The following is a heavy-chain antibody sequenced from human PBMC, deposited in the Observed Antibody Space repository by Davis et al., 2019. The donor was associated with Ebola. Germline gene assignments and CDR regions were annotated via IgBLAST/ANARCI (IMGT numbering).Heavy chain of an antibody. CDR1: GFTVSSNY. V-gene: IGHV3-53*05. J-gene: IGHJ4*02. D-gene: IGHD6-13*01. Sequence: GESLKISCAASGFTVSSNYMSWVRQAPGKGLEWVSVIYSGGSTYYADSVKGRFTISRDNSKNTLYLQMNSLRAEDTAVYYCAKDRDAAAGFDWGQGTLVTVSS. CDR2: IYSGGST. CDR3: AKDRDAAAGFD.